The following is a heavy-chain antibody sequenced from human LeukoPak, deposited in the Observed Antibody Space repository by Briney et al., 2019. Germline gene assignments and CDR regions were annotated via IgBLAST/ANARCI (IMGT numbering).Heavy chain of an antibody. CDR1: GSTFSGSA. V-gene: IGHV3-73*01. Sequence: PGGSLKLSCAASGSTFSGSAMHWVRQASGKGLEWVGRIRSKDNTYATAYAASVKGRFTISRDDSKNTAYLQMNSLKTEDTAVYYCTGLYYDNSDGYWGQGTLVTV. J-gene: IGHJ4*02. D-gene: IGHD3-22*01. CDR2: IRSKDNTYAT. CDR3: TGLYYDNSDGY.